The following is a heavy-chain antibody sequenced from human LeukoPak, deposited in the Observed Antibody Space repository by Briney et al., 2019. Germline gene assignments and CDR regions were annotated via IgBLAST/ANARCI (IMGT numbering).Heavy chain of an antibody. CDR1: GFTFSSYA. CDR2: ISSSGSTM. V-gene: IGHV3-48*04. J-gene: IGHJ4*02. Sequence: GGSLRLSCAASGFTFSSYAMSWVRQAPGKGLEWVSYISSSGSTMYYADSVKGRFTISRDNAKNSLYLQMNSLRAEDTAVYYCARDRATSDYWGQGTLVTVSS. CDR3: ARDRATSDY. D-gene: IGHD5-12*01.